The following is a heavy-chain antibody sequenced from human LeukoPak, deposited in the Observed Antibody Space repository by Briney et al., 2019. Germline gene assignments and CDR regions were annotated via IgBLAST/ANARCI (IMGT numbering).Heavy chain of an antibody. V-gene: IGHV3-23*01. CDR3: AKRVGYDFWSGQPIDY. J-gene: IGHJ4*02. Sequence: GGSLRLSCAASGITFSSYAMSWVRQAPGKGLEWVSAISDSGGSTYYADSVKGRFTISRDNSKNTLYLQMNSLRAEDTAVYYCAKRVGYDFWSGQPIDYWGQGTLVTVSS. CDR1: GITFSSYA. CDR2: ISDSGGST. D-gene: IGHD3-3*01.